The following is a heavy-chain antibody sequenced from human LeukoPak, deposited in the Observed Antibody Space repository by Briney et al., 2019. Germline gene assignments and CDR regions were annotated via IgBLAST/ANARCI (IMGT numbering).Heavy chain of an antibody. V-gene: IGHV1-69*05. CDR1: GGTFSSYT. CDR3: ASYDYSMGDWFDP. D-gene: IGHD4-11*01. J-gene: IGHJ5*02. CDR2: IIPIFGTA. Sequence: SVKVSCKASGGTFSSYTISWVRQAPGQGLEWMGRIIPIFGTANYAQKFQGRVTITTDESTSTAYMELSSLRSEDTAVYYCASYDYSMGDWFDPWGQGTLVTVSS.